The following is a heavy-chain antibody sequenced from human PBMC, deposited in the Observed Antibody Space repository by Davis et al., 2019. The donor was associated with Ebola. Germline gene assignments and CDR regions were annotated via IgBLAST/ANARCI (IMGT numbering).Heavy chain of an antibody. Sequence: GESLKISCAASGFTFSNAWMSWVRQVPGKGLEWLGRIRGKVDGGATDYAAPVKGRFTISRDDSKNTLYLQMNCLRTDDTAVYYCTTDQMTVTADYWGQGTLVTVSS. D-gene: IGHD2-21*02. J-gene: IGHJ4*02. CDR2: IRGKVDGGAT. V-gene: IGHV3-15*01. CDR3: TTDQMTVTADY. CDR1: GFTFSNAW.